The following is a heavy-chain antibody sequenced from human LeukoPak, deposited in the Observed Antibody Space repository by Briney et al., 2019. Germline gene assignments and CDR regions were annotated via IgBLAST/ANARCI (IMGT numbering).Heavy chain of an antibody. Sequence: ASVEVSCKASGYTFTSYYMHWVRQAPGQGLEWMGIINPSGGSTSYAQKFQGRVTMTRDTSTSTAYMELSSLRSEDTAVYYCARSYYYGSGSYTLLDVWGQGTTVTVSS. V-gene: IGHV1-46*01. CDR1: GYTFTSYY. J-gene: IGHJ6*02. CDR2: INPSGGST. D-gene: IGHD3-10*01. CDR3: ARSYYYGSGSYTLLDV.